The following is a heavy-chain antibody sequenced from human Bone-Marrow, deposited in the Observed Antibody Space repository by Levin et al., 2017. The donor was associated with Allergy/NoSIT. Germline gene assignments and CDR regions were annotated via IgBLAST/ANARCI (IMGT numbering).Heavy chain of an antibody. Sequence: GGSLRLSCAASGFTFSSYAMHWVRQAPGKGLEWVAVISYDGSNKYYADSVKGRFTISRDNSKNTLYLQMNSLRAEDTAVYYCASHSSSSIFLLDYWGQGTLVTVSS. V-gene: IGHV3-30*04. J-gene: IGHJ4*02. CDR3: ASHSSSSIFLLDY. D-gene: IGHD6-6*01. CDR2: ISYDGSNK. CDR1: GFTFSSYA.